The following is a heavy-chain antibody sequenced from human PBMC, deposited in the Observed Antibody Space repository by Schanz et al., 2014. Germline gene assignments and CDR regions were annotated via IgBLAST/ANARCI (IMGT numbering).Heavy chain of an antibody. D-gene: IGHD2-2*01. Sequence: PGGSLRLSCAASGFTFSDYYMSWIRQAPGKGLEWVSSISSGGGSTYYADSVKGRFTISRDNSKNTLYLQMKSLRAEDTAVYYCARGGFFDSTSFDSWGQGTLVTVSS. CDR1: GFTFSDYY. CDR3: ARGGFFDSTSFDS. V-gene: IGHV3-23*01. CDR2: ISSGGGST. J-gene: IGHJ4*02.